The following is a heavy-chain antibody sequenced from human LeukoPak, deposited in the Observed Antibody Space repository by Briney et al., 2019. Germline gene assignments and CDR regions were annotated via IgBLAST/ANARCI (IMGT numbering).Heavy chain of an antibody. J-gene: IGHJ5*02. CDR3: ASLRGVVGATVHRPGRSFDP. D-gene: IGHD1-26*01. CDR2: IYHAGSA. V-gene: IGHV4-30-2*01. Sequence: SETLSLTCTVSGGSISGDDYYWSWIRQPPGKGLEWIGNIYHAGSAYYNPSLKSRVTISVDRSKTQFSLKLSSVTAADTAVYYCASLRGVVGATVHRPGRSFDPWGQGTLVTVSS. CDR1: GGSISGDDYY.